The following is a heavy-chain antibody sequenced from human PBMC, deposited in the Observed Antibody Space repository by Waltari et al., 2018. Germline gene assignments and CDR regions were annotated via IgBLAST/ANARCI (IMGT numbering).Heavy chain of an antibody. V-gene: IGHV4-59*11. D-gene: IGHD1-26*01. CDR2: IYYSGST. J-gene: IGHJ4*02. CDR1: GGSISSHY. CDR3: ARIQGIGAVLLLDY. Sequence: QVQLQESGPGLVKPSETLSLTCTVSGGSISSHYWSWIRQPPGKGLEWIGYIYYSGSTNYNPSRKSRVTISVDTSKNQFSLKLSSVTAADTAVYYCARIQGIGAVLLLDYWGQGTLVTVSS.